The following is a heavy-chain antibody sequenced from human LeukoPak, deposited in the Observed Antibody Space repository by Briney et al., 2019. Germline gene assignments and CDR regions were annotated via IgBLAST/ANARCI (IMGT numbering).Heavy chain of an antibody. D-gene: IGHD2-15*01. CDR1: GFTFSSYS. CDR3: ARLLVSLFDY. Sequence: AGGSLRLSCAASGFTFSSYSMNWVRQAPGKGLEWVSSISSSSSYIYYADSVKGRFTISRDNAKNSLYLQMNSLRAEDTAVYYCARLLVSLFDYWGQGTLVTVSS. V-gene: IGHV3-21*01. J-gene: IGHJ4*02. CDR2: ISSSSSYI.